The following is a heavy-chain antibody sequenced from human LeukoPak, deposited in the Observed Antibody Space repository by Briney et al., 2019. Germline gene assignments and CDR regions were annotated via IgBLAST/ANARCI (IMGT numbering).Heavy chain of an antibody. V-gene: IGHV3-20*04. Sequence: GGSLTLSCAASGFTFDDYGMSWVRHAPGKGLEWVSGINSNGGSTAYADSVKGRFTSTRDNAKNALYLQMNSLRAEDTSLYSCARDGRYYDSIGYSPDFDYWGQGTLVTVSS. CDR2: INSNGGST. J-gene: IGHJ4*02. CDR1: GFTFDDYG. D-gene: IGHD3-22*01. CDR3: ARDGRYYDSIGYSPDFDY.